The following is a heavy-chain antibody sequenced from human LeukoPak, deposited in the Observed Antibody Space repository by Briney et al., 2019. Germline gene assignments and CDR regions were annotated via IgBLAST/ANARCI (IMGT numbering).Heavy chain of an antibody. D-gene: IGHD3-10*01. Sequence: GGSLRLFCAACGFTFSSYAMSWVRQARGKGLEWVSAISGSGGSAYYADSVKGRFTISRDNSKNTLYLQMNSLRAEDTAVYYCAKDPYEITMVRGVDLDYWGQGTLVTVSS. CDR3: AKDPYEITMVRGVDLDY. CDR1: GFTFSSYA. CDR2: ISGSGGSA. J-gene: IGHJ4*02. V-gene: IGHV3-23*01.